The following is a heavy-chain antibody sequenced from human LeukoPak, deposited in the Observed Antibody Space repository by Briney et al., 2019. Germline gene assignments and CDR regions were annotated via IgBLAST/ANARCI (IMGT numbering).Heavy chain of an antibody. V-gene: IGHV3-7*01. J-gene: IGHJ4*02. Sequence: SGGSLSLSCAASGFTFTTYWMAWVRQFPGKGLEWVANINHDGTEKYYVDSVKGRFTISRDNAKHSLYLQMNSLRAEDTAVYYCARDLYVSSGYRPIDYWGQGALVTVSS. CDR1: GFTFTTYW. D-gene: IGHD3-22*01. CDR2: INHDGTEK. CDR3: ARDLYVSSGYRPIDY.